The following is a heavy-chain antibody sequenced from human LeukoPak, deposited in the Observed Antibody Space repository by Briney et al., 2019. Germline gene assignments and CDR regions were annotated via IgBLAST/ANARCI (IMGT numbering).Heavy chain of an antibody. V-gene: IGHV1-69*06. CDR3: ARGRGIAAFNWFDP. Sequence: SVKVSCKASGDTFSTYAITWVRQAPGQGLEWMGGIIPIFGTANYAQKFQGRVTITADKSTSTAYMELSSLRSEDTAVYYCARGRGIAAFNWFDPWGQGTLVTVSS. CDR1: GDTFSTYA. J-gene: IGHJ5*02. D-gene: IGHD6-13*01. CDR2: IIPIFGTA.